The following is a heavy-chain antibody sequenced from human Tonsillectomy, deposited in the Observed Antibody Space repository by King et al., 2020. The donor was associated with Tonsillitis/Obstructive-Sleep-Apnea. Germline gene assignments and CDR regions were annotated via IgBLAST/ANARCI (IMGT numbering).Heavy chain of an antibody. CDR1: GFTFSSYW. CDR3: ARGDRVAQGNYAMDV. D-gene: IGHD2-15*01. Sequence: VQLVECGGGLVQPGGSLRISCAASGFTFSSYWMHWVRQAPGKGLVWVSRIKNDGSSTSYADSVKGRFTISRDNAKNTLSLQMNSLRAEDTAVYYCARGDRVAQGNYAMDVWGQGTTVTVSS. V-gene: IGHV3-74*01. J-gene: IGHJ6*02. CDR2: IKNDGSST.